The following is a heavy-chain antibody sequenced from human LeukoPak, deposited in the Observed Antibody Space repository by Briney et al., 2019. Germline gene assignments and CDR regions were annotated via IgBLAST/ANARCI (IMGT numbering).Heavy chain of an antibody. V-gene: IGHV2-5*02. D-gene: IGHD5-24*01. CDR3: AHRHGDGYTPRRNNWFDP. J-gene: IGHJ5*02. Sequence: SGPTLVNPTQTLTLTCTFSGFSLSTSGVGVGWIRQPPGKALEWLALIYWDDDKRYSPSLKSRLTITKDTSKNQVVLTMTNMDPVDTATYYCAHRHGDGYTPRRNNWFDPWGQGTLVTVSS. CDR2: IYWDDDK. CDR1: GFSLSTSGVG.